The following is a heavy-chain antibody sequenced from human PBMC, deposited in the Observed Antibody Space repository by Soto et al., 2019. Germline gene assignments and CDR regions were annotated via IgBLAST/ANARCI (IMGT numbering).Heavy chain of an antibody. D-gene: IGHD2-21*02. CDR3: AARRTPRAYCGGDCYKYCQH. CDR2: IIPIFGTA. Sequence: GASVKVSCKASGGTFSSYAISWVRQAPGQGLEWMGGIIPIFGTANYAQKFQGRVTITADKSTSTAYMELSSLRSEDTAVYYCAARRTPRAYCGGDCYKYCQHWGQGTRVTVSS. V-gene: IGHV1-69*06. J-gene: IGHJ1*01. CDR1: GGTFSSYA.